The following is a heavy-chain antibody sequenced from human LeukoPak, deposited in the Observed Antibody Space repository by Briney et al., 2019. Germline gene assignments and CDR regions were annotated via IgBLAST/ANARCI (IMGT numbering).Heavy chain of an antibody. V-gene: IGHV3-33*08. D-gene: IGHD1-26*01. Sequence: QPGRSLRLSCAASGFTFSGYGMHWVRQAPGKGLEWVAVIWYDGSNKYYADSVKGRFTISRDNSKNTLYLQMNSLRADDTAVYYCATENSGSYYGYFDSWGQGTLVTVSS. CDR3: ATENSGSYYGYFDS. J-gene: IGHJ4*03. CDR1: GFTFSGYG. CDR2: IWYDGSNK.